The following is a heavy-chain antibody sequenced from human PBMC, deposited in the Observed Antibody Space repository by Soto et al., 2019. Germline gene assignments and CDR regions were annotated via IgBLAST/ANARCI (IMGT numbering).Heavy chain of an antibody. J-gene: IGHJ4*02. D-gene: IGHD2-15*01. Sequence: QLQLQESGPGLVNPSETLSLTCTVSGGSISSSSYYWGWIRQPPGKGLEWIGSIYYSGSTYYNPSLTSRVTISVDTSKNQLSLKLSSVTAADTAVYYCASHTPAISISDHWGQGTLVTVSS. CDR2: IYYSGST. CDR3: ASHTPAISISDH. V-gene: IGHV4-39*01. CDR1: GGSISSSSYY.